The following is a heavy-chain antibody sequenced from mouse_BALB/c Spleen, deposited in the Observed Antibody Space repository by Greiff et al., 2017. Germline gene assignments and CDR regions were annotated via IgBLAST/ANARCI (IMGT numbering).Heavy chain of an antibody. CDR2: IRNKANGYTT. Sequence: EVQGVESGGGLVQPGGSLRLSCATSGFTFTDYYMSWVRQPPGKALEWLGFIRNKANGYTTEYSASVKGRFTISRDNSQSILYLQMNTLRAEDSATYYCARVYYYGSSPYYFDYWGQGTTLTVSS. V-gene: IGHV7-3*02. CDR3: ARVYYYGSSPYYFDY. J-gene: IGHJ2*01. D-gene: IGHD1-1*01. CDR1: GFTFTDYY.